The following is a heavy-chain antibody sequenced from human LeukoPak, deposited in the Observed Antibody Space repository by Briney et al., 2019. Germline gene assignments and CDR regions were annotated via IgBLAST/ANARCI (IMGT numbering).Heavy chain of an antibody. V-gene: IGHV1-2*02. J-gene: IGHJ5*02. CDR3: AREGVLLLFGEPNNWFDP. CDR1: GYTFTGYY. Sequence: WASVKVSCKASGYTFTGYYMHWVRQAPGQGLEWMGWINPNSGGTNYAQKFQGRVTMTRDTSISTAYMGLSRLRSDDTAVYYCAREGVLLLFGEPNNWFDPWGQGTLVTVSS. CDR2: INPNSGGT. D-gene: IGHD3-10*01.